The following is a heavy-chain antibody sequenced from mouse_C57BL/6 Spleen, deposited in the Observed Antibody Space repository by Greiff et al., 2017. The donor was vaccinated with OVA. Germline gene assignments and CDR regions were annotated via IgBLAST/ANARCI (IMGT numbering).Heavy chain of an antibody. CDR1: GFTFSSYA. J-gene: IGHJ2*01. CDR3: ARSTMKAYYFDD. V-gene: IGHV5-4*01. CDR2: ISDGGSYT. D-gene: IGHD2-4*01. Sequence: EVQLVESGGGLVKPGGSLKLSCAASGFTFSSYAMSWVRQTPEKRLEWVATISDGGSYTYYPDNVKGRFTISRDNAKNNLYLQMSQLKSEDTAMYYCARSTMKAYYFDDWGQGTTLTVSS.